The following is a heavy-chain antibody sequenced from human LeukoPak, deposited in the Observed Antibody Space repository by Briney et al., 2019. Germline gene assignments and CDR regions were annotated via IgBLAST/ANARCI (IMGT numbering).Heavy chain of an antibody. Sequence: PGGSLRLSCAASGFTFDDYAMHWVRQAPGKGLEWVSLISGDGGSTYYADSVKGRFTISRDNSKNSLYLQMNSLRTEDTALYYCAKDHSGSYYELVFDYWGQGTLVTVSS. CDR2: ISGDGGST. V-gene: IGHV3-43*02. J-gene: IGHJ4*02. CDR3: AKDHSGSYYELVFDY. CDR1: GFTFDDYA. D-gene: IGHD1-26*01.